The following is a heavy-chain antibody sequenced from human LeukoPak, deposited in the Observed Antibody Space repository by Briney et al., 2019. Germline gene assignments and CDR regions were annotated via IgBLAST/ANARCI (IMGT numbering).Heavy chain of an antibody. Sequence: SETLSLTCTVSGGSISSYYWSWIRQPPGKGLEWIGYIYYSGSTNYNPSLKSRVTISVDTSKNQFSLKLSSVTAADTAVYYCARGGLGVQNWYFDLWGRGTLVTVSS. CDR1: GGSISSYY. D-gene: IGHD3-3*01. J-gene: IGHJ2*01. CDR3: ARGGLGVQNWYFDL. CDR2: IYYSGST. V-gene: IGHV4-59*01.